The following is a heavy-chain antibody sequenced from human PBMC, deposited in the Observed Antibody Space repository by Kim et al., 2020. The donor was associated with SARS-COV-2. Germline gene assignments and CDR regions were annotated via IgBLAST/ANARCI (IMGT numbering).Heavy chain of an antibody. J-gene: IGHJ6*02. CDR1: GFTFSSCA. Sequence: GGSLRLSCAASGFTFSSCAIHWVRQAPGKGLEWVAVISYDGSNKNYADSVKGRFTISRDHSKNTLYLQMNSLRAEDTALYYCAGDPWSRLRGLTYSYYGMDVWGQGTTVTVSS. CDR3: AGDPWSRLRGLTYSYYGMDV. CDR2: ISYDGSNK. D-gene: IGHD3-10*01. V-gene: IGHV3-30-3*01.